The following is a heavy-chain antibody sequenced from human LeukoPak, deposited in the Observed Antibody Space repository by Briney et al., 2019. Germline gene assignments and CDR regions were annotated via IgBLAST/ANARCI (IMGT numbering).Heavy chain of an antibody. CDR1: GFTFSSYW. D-gene: IGHD5-12*01. Sequence: PGGSLRLSCAASGFTFSSYWMSWVRQAPGKGLEWVANIKQDGSEKYYVDSVKGRFTISRDNAKNSLYLQMNSLRAEDTAVYYCARDRRDQKLSGYEEAFDIWGQGTMVTVSS. V-gene: IGHV3-7*01. CDR3: ARDRRDQKLSGYEEAFDI. CDR2: IKQDGSEK. J-gene: IGHJ3*02.